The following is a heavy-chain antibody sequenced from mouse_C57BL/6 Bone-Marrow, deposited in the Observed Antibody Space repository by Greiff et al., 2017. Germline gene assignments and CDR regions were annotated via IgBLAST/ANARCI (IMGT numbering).Heavy chain of an antibody. J-gene: IGHJ2*01. D-gene: IGHD1-1*01. CDR2: IDPSDSYT. V-gene: IGHV1-50*01. Sequence: QVQLQQPGAELVKPGASVKLSCKASGYTFTSYWMQWVKQRPGQGLEWIGEIDPSDSYTNYNQKFKGKDTLTVDTSSSTAYMQLSSLTSEYSAVYYFARVLTGIYYYGSSYVRENYFDYWGQGTTLTVSS. CDR1: GYTFTSYW. CDR3: ARVLTGIYYYGSSYVRENYFDY.